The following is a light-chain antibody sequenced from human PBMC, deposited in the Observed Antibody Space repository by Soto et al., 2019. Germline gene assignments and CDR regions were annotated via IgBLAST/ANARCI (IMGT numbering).Light chain of an antibody. CDR3: QQYDNSAWT. CDR2: GAS. V-gene: IGKV3-20*01. J-gene: IGKJ1*01. Sequence: EILLTQSPGTLSLSPGERATLSCRASQSVSSRYLAWYQQKPAQPPRLLIYGASSSATGIPDRISGSGSGTDFTLTISRLEPEDFQVYYCQQYDNSAWTFSQVTKVEIK. CDR1: QSVSSRY.